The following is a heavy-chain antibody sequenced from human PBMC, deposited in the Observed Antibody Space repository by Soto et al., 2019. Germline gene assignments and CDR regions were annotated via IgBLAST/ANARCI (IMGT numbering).Heavy chain of an antibody. CDR1: GFTFGSHW. V-gene: IGHV3-74*01. J-gene: IGHJ4*02. CDR2: INTDGSTT. D-gene: IGHD3-22*01. CDR3: ARFRTYYDTSGYLY. Sequence: GGSLRLSCAASGFTFGSHWMHWVRQAPGKGLVWVSRINTDGSTTTYADSVKGRFTISRDNARNTLYLQMDSLRGEDTAVYYCARFRTYYDTSGYLYWGQGALVTVSS.